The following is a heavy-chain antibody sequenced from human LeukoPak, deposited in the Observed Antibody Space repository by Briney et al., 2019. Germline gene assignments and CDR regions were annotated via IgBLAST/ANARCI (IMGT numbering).Heavy chain of an antibody. Sequence: PGGSLRLSCAASGFTFSSYSMNWVRQAPGKGLEWVSSISSSSSYIYYADSVKGRFTISRDNAKNSLYLQMNSLRAEDTAVYYCARPFWEWELPYYYYYYMDVWGKGTTVTVSS. CDR1: GFTFSSYS. V-gene: IGHV3-21*01. D-gene: IGHD1-26*01. J-gene: IGHJ6*03. CDR2: ISSSSSYI. CDR3: ARPFWEWELPYYYYYYMDV.